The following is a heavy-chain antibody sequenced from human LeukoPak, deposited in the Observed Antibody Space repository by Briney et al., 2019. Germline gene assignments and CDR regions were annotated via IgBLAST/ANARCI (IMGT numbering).Heavy chain of an antibody. D-gene: IGHD3/OR15-3a*01. V-gene: IGHV4-39*01. Sequence: SETLSLTCIVSGGSINSNSYYWGWIRQPPGMGLEWIGSIYYTGNTYYNASLKSQVSISIDTSKNQFSLKLTSVTAADTAVYYCAGQTGSGLFILPGGQGTLVTVSS. CDR2: IYYTGNT. J-gene: IGHJ4*02. CDR3: AGQTGSGLFILP. CDR1: GGSINSNSYY.